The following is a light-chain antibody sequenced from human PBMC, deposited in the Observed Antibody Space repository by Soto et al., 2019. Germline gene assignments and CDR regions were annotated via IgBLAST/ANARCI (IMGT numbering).Light chain of an antibody. V-gene: IGKV2-24*01. CDR1: RSLVASDGNAY. CDR2: KVS. CDR3: MQATQLRT. J-gene: IGKJ5*01. Sequence: EIVLTQTPLLSPVTLGQPASISCRSSRSLVASDGNAYLTWLHQRPGQPPRPLIYKVSQRLSGVPDRFSGSGAGTDFTLHFSRVEAEDVGTYFCMQATQLRTFGQGTRLEIK.